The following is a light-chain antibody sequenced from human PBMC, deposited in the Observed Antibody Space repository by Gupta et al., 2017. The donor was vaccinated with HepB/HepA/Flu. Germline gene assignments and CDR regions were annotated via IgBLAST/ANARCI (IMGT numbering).Light chain of an antibody. J-gene: IGLJ2*01. CDR3: ASLSTSGTLVL. CDR2: DDS. Sequence: QPALTQPASVSGPPGQSITISCTGTNSDIGGYNCVSWYQQYPGKTPKLLICDDSNRPSGIANRFSGSKSGNTATLTIAGLQAEEEADYYCASLSTSGTLVLFGGGTKLTVL. CDR1: NSDIGGYNC. V-gene: IGLV2-14*03.